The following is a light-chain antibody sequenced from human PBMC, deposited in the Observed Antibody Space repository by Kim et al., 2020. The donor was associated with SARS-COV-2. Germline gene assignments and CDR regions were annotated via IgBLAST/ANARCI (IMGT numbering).Light chain of an antibody. J-gene: IGLJ2*01. CDR1: SGDVGSYNL. CDR2: EVS. CDR3: CSYAGSSDVV. Sequence: GQSITISCTGTSGDVGSYNLVSWYQQHPGKAPKLMIYEVSKRPSGVSNRFSGSKSGNTASLTISGLQAEDEADYYCCSYAGSSDVVFGGGTKLTVL. V-gene: IGLV2-23*02.